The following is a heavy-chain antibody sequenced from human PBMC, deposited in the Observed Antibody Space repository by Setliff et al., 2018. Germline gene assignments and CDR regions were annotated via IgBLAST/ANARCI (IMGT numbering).Heavy chain of an antibody. CDR2: IYPGDSHT. V-gene: IGHV5-51*01. CDR3: ARQKYGDYDDENHYYMDV. J-gene: IGHJ6*03. CDR1: GYSFSNFW. D-gene: IGHD4-17*01. Sequence: PGESLKISCKGSGYSFSNFWIGWVRQMPGKGLEWMGIIYPGDSHTRYNPSFQGRITISADKSVNTVYVQWSSLKASDTAMYYCARQKYGDYDDENHYYMDVWGKGTTVTVSS.